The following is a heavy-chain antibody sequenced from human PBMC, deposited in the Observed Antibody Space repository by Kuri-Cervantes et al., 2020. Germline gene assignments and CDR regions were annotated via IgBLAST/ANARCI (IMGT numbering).Heavy chain of an antibody. CDR1: GFTFSSYS. Sequence: LSLTCAASGFTFSSYSMNWVRQAPGKGLEWVSSISSSSSYIYYADSVKGRFTISRDNAKNSLYLQMNSLRAEDTAVYYCARELAYSGGYYSDYYYGMDVWGQGTTVTVSS. V-gene: IGHV3-21*01. D-gene: IGHD1-26*01. J-gene: IGHJ6*02. CDR2: ISSSSSYI. CDR3: ARELAYSGGYYSDYYYGMDV.